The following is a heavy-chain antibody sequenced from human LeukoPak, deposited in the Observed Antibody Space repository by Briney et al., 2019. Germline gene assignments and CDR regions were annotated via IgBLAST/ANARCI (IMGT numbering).Heavy chain of an antibody. J-gene: IGHJ4*02. CDR2: ISSSSSYI. CDR1: GFTFSSYS. V-gene: IGHV3-21*01. CDR3: ARVGYSYGLRHFDY. D-gene: IGHD5-18*01. Sequence: GGSLRLSCAASGFTFSSYSMNWVRQAPGKGLEWVSSISSSSSYIYYADSAKGRFTISRDNAKNSLYLQMNSLRAEDTAVYYCARVGYSYGLRHFDYWGQGTLVTVSS.